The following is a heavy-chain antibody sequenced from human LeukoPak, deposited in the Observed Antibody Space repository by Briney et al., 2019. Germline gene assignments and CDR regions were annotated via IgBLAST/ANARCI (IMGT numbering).Heavy chain of an antibody. Sequence: ASVKVSCKASGYTFTSYYMHWVRQAPGQGLEWMGIINPSGGSTSYAQKFQGRVTMTRDMSTSTVYMELSSLRSEDTAVYYCAGEMATTRFDYWGQGTLVTVSS. CDR1: GYTFTSYY. J-gene: IGHJ4*02. V-gene: IGHV1-46*01. CDR3: AGEMATTRFDY. CDR2: INPSGGST. D-gene: IGHD5-24*01.